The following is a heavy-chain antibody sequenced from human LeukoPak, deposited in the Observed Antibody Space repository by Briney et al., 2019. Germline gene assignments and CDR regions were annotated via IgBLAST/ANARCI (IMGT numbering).Heavy chain of an antibody. J-gene: IGHJ4*02. CDR1: GGTFSSYA. D-gene: IGHD3-16*02. CDR2: IIPIFGTA. V-gene: IGHV1-69*13. Sequence: GASVTVSCKASGGTFSSYAIGWVRQAPGQGLEWMGGIIPIFGTANYAQKFQGRVTITADESTSTAYMELSSLRSEDTAVYYCARGDLGELSPPLRYWGQGTLVTVSS. CDR3: ARGDLGELSPPLRY.